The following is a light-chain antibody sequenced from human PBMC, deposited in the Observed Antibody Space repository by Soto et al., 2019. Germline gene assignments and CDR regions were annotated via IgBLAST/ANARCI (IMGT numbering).Light chain of an antibody. V-gene: IGKV1-39*01. CDR1: QNIDNF. CDR3: QQSYSAPPT. Sequence: DIQMTQSPSSLSASVGDRVTITCRASQNIDNFLNWYQWGPGKAPKFLIFAASSLQGGVSSRFSGSGSGTDFTLTIINLQPEDFATYYCQQSYSAPPTFGQGTRLEMK. CDR2: AAS. J-gene: IGKJ2*01.